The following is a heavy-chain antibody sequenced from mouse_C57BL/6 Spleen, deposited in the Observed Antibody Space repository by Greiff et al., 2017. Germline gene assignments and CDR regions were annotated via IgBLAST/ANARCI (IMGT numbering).Heavy chain of an antibody. Sequence: QVQLQQSGAELVRPGASVTLSCKASGYTFTDYEMHWVKQTPVHGLEWIGAIDPETGGTAYNQKFKGKAILTADKSSRTAYMELRSLTSEDSAVYYCIGYYSDYYAMDYWGQGTSVTVSS. V-gene: IGHV1-15*01. D-gene: IGHD2-3*01. CDR2: IDPETGGT. CDR1: GYTFTDYE. CDR3: IGYYSDYYAMDY. J-gene: IGHJ4*01.